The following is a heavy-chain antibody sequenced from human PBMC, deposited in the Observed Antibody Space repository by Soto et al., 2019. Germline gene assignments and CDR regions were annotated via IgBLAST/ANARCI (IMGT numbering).Heavy chain of an antibody. J-gene: IGHJ5*02. CDR1: GGSISSYY. V-gene: IGHV4-59*01. CDR2: IYYSGST. Sequence: SETLSLTCTVSGGSISSYYWSWIRQPPGKGLEWIGYIYYSGSTNYNPSLKSRVTISVDTSKNQFSLKLSSVTAADTAVYYCARAPRVGYDFWRFDPWGQGTLVTVSS. CDR3: ARAPRVGYDFWRFDP. D-gene: IGHD3-3*01.